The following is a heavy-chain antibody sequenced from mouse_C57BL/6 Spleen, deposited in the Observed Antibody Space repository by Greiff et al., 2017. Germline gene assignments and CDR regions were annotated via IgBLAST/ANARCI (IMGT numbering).Heavy chain of an antibody. D-gene: IGHD3-2*02. V-gene: IGHV1-53*01. J-gene: IGHJ3*01. CDR2: INPSNGGT. Sequence: VQLQQPGTELVKPGASVKLSCKASGYTFTSYWMHWVKQRPGQGLEWIGNINPSNGGTNYNEKFKSKATLTVDKSSSAAYRQLSSLTSEDSAVYYCARGAAEATGWFAYWGQGTLVTVSA. CDR3: ARGAAEATGWFAY. CDR1: GYTFTSYW.